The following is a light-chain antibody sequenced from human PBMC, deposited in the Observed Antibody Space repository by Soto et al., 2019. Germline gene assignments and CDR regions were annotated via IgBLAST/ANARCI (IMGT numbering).Light chain of an antibody. CDR2: GAS. V-gene: IGKV3-20*01. J-gene: IGKJ2*01. CDR3: QQYGSPYT. Sequence: EIVLTQSPGTLSLSPGERATLSCRASQSVSSSYLAWYQQKPGQAPRLLIYGASSRATGIPDRFSGSGSGTDFTLTISSLEPEAFAVYYCQQYGSPYTFGQGTKLEIK. CDR1: QSVSSSY.